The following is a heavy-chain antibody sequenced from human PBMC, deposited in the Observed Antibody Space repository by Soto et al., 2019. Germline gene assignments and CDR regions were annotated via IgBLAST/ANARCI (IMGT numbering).Heavy chain of an antibody. J-gene: IGHJ6*02. CDR1: RFIFSDYY. D-gene: IGHD3-22*01. Sequence: GGSLRLSCAASRFIFSDYYMSWIRQAPGKGLEWVSFIGSSSTYTNYADSVKGRFTISRDNAKNSLYLQMNSLRAEDTAVYYCARFHPNCFDTSGYPYGLDVWGQGTTVTVSS. CDR3: ARFHPNCFDTSGYPYGLDV. CDR2: IGSSSTYT. V-gene: IGHV3-11*06.